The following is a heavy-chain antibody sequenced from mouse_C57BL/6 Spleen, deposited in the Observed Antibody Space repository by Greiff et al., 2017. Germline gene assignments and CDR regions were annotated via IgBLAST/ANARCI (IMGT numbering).Heavy chain of an antibody. J-gene: IGHJ4*01. V-gene: IGHV2-5*01. Sequence: VKLKESGPGLVQPSQSLSITCTVSGFSLTSYGVHWVRQSPGKGLEWLGVIWRGGSTDYNAAFMSRLSITKDNSKSQVFFKMNSLQADDTAIYYCAKNDGYDPFYAMDYWGQGTSVTVSS. CDR2: IWRGGST. CDR3: AKNDGYDPFYAMDY. D-gene: IGHD2-2*01. CDR1: GFSLTSYG.